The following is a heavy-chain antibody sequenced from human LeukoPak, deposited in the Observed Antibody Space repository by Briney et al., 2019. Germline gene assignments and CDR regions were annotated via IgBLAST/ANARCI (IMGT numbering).Heavy chain of an antibody. CDR3: AKDISDSSGYYDY. CDR1: GFTFSSYE. CDR2: ISGDGGST. Sequence: GGSLRLSCAASGFTFSSYEMNWVRQAPGKGLEWVSLISGDGGSTYYADSVKGRFTISRDNSKNSLYLQMNSLRTEDTALYYCAKDISDSSGYYDYWGQGTLVTVSS. V-gene: IGHV3-43*02. D-gene: IGHD3-22*01. J-gene: IGHJ4*02.